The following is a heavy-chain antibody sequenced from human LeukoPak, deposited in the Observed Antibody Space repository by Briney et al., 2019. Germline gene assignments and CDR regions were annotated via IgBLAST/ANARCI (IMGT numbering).Heavy chain of an antibody. CDR1: GFTFSSYE. Sequence: GGSLRLSCTASGFTFSSYEMNWVRQAPGKGLEWVSSISSSSSYIYYADSVKGRFTISRDNAKNSLYLQMNSLRAEDTAVYYCARRIQLWSGFDYWGQGTLVTVSS. V-gene: IGHV3-21*01. CDR2: ISSSSSYI. D-gene: IGHD5-18*01. CDR3: ARRIQLWSGFDY. J-gene: IGHJ4*02.